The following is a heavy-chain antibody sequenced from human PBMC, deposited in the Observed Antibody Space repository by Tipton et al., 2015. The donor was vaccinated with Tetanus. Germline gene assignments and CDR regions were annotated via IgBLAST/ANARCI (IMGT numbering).Heavy chain of an antibody. D-gene: IGHD5-12*01. CDR2: ISSSSSYI. CDR3: ARENGGYDYYYYYGMDV. V-gene: IGHV3-21*01. Sequence: SLRLSCAASGFTFSSYSMNWVRQAPGKGLEWVSSISSSSSYIYYADSVKGRFTISRDNAKNSLYLQMNCLRAEDTAVYYCARENGGYDYYYYYGMDVWGQGTTVTVSS. CDR1: GFTFSSYS. J-gene: IGHJ6*02.